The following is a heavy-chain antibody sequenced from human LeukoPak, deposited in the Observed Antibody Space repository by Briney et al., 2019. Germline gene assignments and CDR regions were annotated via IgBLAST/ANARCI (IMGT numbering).Heavy chain of an antibody. Sequence: SETLSLTCTVSGGSISSSSYYWGWIRQPPGKGLEWIGSIYYSGSTYYNPSLKSRVTISVDTSKNQFSLKLSSVTAADTAVYYCVSPYSSSWYFQYWGQGTLVTVSS. CDR2: IYYSGST. V-gene: IGHV4-39*07. J-gene: IGHJ1*01. CDR3: VSPYSSSWYFQY. CDR1: GGSISSSSYY. D-gene: IGHD6-13*01.